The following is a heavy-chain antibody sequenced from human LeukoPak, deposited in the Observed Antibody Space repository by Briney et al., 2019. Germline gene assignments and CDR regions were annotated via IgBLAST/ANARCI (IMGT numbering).Heavy chain of an antibody. CDR3: ARGSMRYCSGGSCYSEYFQH. CDR2: ISYDGSNK. D-gene: IGHD2-15*01. Sequence: TGGSLRLSCAASGFTFSSYAMHWVRQAPGKGLEWVAVISYDGSNKYYADSVKGRFTISRDNSKNTLYLQMNSLRAEDTAVYYCARGSMRYCSGGSCYSEYFQHWGQGTLVTVSS. V-gene: IGHV3-30-3*01. J-gene: IGHJ1*01. CDR1: GFTFSSYA.